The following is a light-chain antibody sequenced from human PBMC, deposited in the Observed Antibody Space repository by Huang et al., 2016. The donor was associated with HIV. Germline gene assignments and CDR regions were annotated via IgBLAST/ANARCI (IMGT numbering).Light chain of an antibody. CDR3: QQSYSNTFT. CDR2: AAS. CDR1: QSISSY. J-gene: IGKJ3*01. V-gene: IGKV1-39*01. Sequence: DIQMTQSPSSLSASVGDRVIITCRASQSISSYLNWYPQQPGKATNLLIYAASSLQSGVPSMFSGSGSGTDFTLTIRSLQPEYFATYYCQQSYSNTFTFGAGTKVDVK.